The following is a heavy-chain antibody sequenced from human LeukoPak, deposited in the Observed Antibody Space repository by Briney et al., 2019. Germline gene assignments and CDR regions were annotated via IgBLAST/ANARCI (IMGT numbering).Heavy chain of an antibody. CDR1: GYTFTSYF. J-gene: IGHJ4*02. V-gene: IGHV1-46*01. CDR2: INPSRGST. CDR3: ARGYYYDSSGNDY. D-gene: IGHD3-22*01. Sequence: ASVKVSCKASGYTFTSYFMHWVRQAPGQGLEWMGIINPSRGSTTYAQKFQGRVTITRDTSASTAYMELSSLRSEDTAVYYCARGYYYDSSGNDYWGQGTLVTVSS.